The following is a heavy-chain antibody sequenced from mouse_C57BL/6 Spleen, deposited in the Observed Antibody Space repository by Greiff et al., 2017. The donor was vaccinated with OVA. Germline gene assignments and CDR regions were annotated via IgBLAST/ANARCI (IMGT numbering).Heavy chain of an antibody. CDR1: GYTFTNYW. J-gene: IGHJ2*01. D-gene: IGHD1-1*01. CDR3: ARRDYGSSYFDY. V-gene: IGHV1-63*01. CDR2: IYPGGGYT. Sequence: QVQLQQSGAELVRPGTSVKMSCKASGYTFTNYWIGWAKQRPGHGLEWIGDIYPGGGYTNYNEKFKGKATLTADKSSSTAYMQFSSLPSEDSAIYYCARRDYGSSYFDYWGQGPPLPVSS.